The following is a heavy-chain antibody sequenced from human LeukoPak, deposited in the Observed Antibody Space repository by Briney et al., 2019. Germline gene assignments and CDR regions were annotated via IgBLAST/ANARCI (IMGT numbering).Heavy chain of an antibody. V-gene: IGHV3-74*01. CDR1: GLTVSSNY. J-gene: IGHJ4*02. D-gene: IGHD2-15*01. Sequence: GGSLRLSCAASGLTVSSNYMSWVRQPPGKGLVWVSRINGDGSNTNYADSVKGRFTISRDNAKNTLYLQMNSLRAEDTAVYYCARDGGRAWESDFWGQGTLVTVSS. CDR3: ARDGGRAWESDF. CDR2: INGDGSNT.